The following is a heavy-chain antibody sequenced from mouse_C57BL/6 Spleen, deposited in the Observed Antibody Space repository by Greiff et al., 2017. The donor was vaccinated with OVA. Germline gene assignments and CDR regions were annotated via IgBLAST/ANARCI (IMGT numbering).Heavy chain of an antibody. V-gene: IGHV3-1*01. CDR1: GYSITSGYD. J-gene: IGHJ3*01. D-gene: IGHD2-4*01. CDR2: ISYSGST. Sequence: DVKLQESGPGMVKPSQSLSLTCTVTGYSITSGYDWHWIRHFPGNKLELMGYISYSGSTNYNPSLKSRISITHDTSKNHFFLKLNSVTTEDTATYYCARGIYYDYDGTVEFAYWGQGTLVTVSA. CDR3: ARGIYYDYDGTVEFAY.